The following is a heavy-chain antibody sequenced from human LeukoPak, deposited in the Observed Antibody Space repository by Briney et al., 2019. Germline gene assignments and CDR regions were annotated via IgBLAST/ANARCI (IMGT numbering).Heavy chain of an antibody. D-gene: IGHD3-3*01. CDR1: GFTFNIYA. CDR3: AEVTDLGVVFYYFDY. J-gene: IGHJ4*02. Sequence: PGGSLRLSCAASGFTFNIYAMTWVRQAPGKGLEWVSGITGSGAGTYYADSVKGRFTISRDNSKNTLYLHMSSLRVEDTAVYYCAEVTDLGVVFYYFDYWGQGTLVTVPS. CDR2: ITGSGAGT. V-gene: IGHV3-23*01.